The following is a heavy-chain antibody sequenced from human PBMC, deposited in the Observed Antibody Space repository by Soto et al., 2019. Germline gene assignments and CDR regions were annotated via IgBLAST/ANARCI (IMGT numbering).Heavy chain of an antibody. CDR3: ARHSLGADVHY. Sequence: QLQLQESGPGLVKPSETLSLTCTVSGGSINSSTFYCGWIRQPPGKGLEWIGSIYYSGSTYYNPSLKSEDTISVDTSKNQSSLKLSSVTAADTAVYSCARHSLGADVHYWRQGNLATASS. V-gene: IGHV4-39*01. CDR1: GGSINSSTFY. J-gene: IGHJ4*02. D-gene: IGHD3-16*02. CDR2: IYYSGST.